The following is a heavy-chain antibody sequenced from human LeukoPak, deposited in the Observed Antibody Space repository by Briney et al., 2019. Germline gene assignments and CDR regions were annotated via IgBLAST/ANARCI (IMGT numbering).Heavy chain of an antibody. CDR2: ISYDGSNK. CDR1: GFTFSSYA. Sequence: GRSLRLSCAASGFTFSSYAMHWVRQAPGKGLEWVAVISYDGSNKYYADSVKGRFTISRDNSKNTLYLQMNSLRAEDTAVYYCAREAQQLADAEYFQHWGQGTLVTVSS. D-gene: IGHD6-13*01. CDR3: AREAQQLADAEYFQH. V-gene: IGHV3-30-3*01. J-gene: IGHJ1*01.